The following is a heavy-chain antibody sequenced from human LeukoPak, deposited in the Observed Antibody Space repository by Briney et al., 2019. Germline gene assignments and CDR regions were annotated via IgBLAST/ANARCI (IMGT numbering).Heavy chain of an antibody. CDR3: AGWVGSGSYYDY. CDR1: GLTFSSYS. CDR2: ISYSSSTI. V-gene: IGHV3-48*01. Sequence: GGSLRLSCAASGLTFSSYSMSWVRQAPGKGLEWVSHISYSSSTIYYADSVKGRFTISRDNAKNSLYLQMNSLRAEDTAVYYCAGWVGSGSYYDYWGQGTLVTVSS. J-gene: IGHJ4*02. D-gene: IGHD3-10*01.